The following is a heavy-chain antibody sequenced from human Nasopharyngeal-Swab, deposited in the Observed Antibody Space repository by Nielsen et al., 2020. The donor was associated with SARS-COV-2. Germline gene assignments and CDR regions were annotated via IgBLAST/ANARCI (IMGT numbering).Heavy chain of an antibody. CDR3: ARGWYNWNLGDY. CDR1: GYTFTSYY. V-gene: IGHV1-2*06. D-gene: IGHD1-20*01. Sequence: ASVKVSCKASGYTFTSYYMHWVRQASGQGLEWVGRINPNSGGTNYAQKFQGRVTMTRDTSISTAYMELSRLRSDDTAVYYCARGWYNWNLGDYWGQGTLVTVSS. CDR2: INPNSGGT. J-gene: IGHJ4*02.